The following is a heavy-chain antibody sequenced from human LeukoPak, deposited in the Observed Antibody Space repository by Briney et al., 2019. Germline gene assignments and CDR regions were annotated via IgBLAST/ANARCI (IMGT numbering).Heavy chain of an antibody. CDR1: GYTFTGYY. D-gene: IGHD3-22*01. J-gene: IGHJ4*02. CDR2: INPNSGGT. CDR3: ARADQEYYYDSSGEWTFDY. V-gene: IGHV1-2*02. Sequence: ASVKVSCKASGYTFTGYYMHWVRQDPGQGLEWMGWINPNSGGTNYAQKFQGRVTMTRDTSISTAYMELSRLRSDDTAVYYCARADQEYYYDSSGEWTFDYWGQGTLVTVSS.